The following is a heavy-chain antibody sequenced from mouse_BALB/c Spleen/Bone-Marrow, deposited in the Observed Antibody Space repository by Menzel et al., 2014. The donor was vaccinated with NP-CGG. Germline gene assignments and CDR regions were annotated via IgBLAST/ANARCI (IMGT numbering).Heavy chain of an antibody. CDR2: INPDSSTI. CDR1: GFDFSRYW. CDR3: ARQGYYGYSDY. Sequence: EVKLMESGGGLVQPGGSLKLSCAASGFDFSRYWMSWVRQAPGKGLEWIGEINPDSSTINYTPSLKDKFIISRYNAKNTLYLQMRKVRSEETALYYCARQGYYGYSDYWGQGTTLTVSS. D-gene: IGHD1-2*01. V-gene: IGHV4-1*02. J-gene: IGHJ2*01.